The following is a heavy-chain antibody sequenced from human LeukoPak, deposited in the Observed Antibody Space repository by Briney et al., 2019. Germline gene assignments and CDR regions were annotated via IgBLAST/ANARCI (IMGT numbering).Heavy chain of an antibody. CDR3: AKDLGVADAFDI. D-gene: IGHD3-3*01. CDR2: IGHTGSIT. Sequence: PGGSLRLSCAASGFTFSSYAMSWVRHAPGKGLEWVSYIGHTGSITDYADSVKGRFTISRDNSKNTLYLQMNSLRAEDTAVYYCAKDLGVADAFDIWGQGTMVTVSS. V-gene: IGHV3-23*01. CDR1: GFTFSSYA. J-gene: IGHJ3*02.